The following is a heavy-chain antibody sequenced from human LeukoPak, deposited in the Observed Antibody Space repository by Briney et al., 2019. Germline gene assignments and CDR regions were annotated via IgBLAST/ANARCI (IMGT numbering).Heavy chain of an antibody. V-gene: IGHV4-59*01. CDR3: ARVVLAAGLRYYFDY. CDR1: GGSISSYY. Sequence: PSETLSLTCTAPGGSISSYYWSWIRQPPGKGLEWIGYIYYSGSTNYNPSLKSRVTISVDTSKNQFSLKLSSVTAADTAVYYCARVVLAAGLRYYFDYWGQGTLVTVSS. J-gene: IGHJ4*02. CDR2: IYYSGST. D-gene: IGHD2-15*01.